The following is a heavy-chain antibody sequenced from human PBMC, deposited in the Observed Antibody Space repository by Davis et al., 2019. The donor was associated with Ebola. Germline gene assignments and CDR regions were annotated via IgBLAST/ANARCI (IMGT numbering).Heavy chain of an antibody. V-gene: IGHV3-48*02. CDR3: ARDRYCESTSCYKFYYHYYMDV. J-gene: IGHJ6*03. CDR1: GFTFSSYS. Sequence: GESLKISCAASGFTFSSYSMNWVRQAPGKGLEWLSYISASGRTIYYAASVKGRFTVSRDNAKNSLFLQINSLRDEDTAVYYCARDRYCESTSCYKFYYHYYMDVWGKGTTIAVSS. CDR2: ISASGRTI. D-gene: IGHD2-2*02.